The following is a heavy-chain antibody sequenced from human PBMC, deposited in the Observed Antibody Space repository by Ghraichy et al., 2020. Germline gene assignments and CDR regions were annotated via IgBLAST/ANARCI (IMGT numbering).Heavy chain of an antibody. V-gene: IGHV2-5*01. CDR3: AHTRDGYNGDTFYIDY. Sequence: SGPTLVKPTQTLTLTCTFSGFSLSTSGVGVGWIRQPPGKALEWLALIYWNDDKRYSPSLKSRLTITKDTSKNQVVLTMTNMDPVDTATYYCAHTRDGYNGDTFYIDYWGQGTLVTVSS. CDR1: GFSLSTSGVG. CDR2: IYWNDDK. D-gene: IGHD5-24*01. J-gene: IGHJ4*02.